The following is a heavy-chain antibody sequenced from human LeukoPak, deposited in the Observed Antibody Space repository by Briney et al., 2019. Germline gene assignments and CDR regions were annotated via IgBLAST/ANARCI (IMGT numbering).Heavy chain of an antibody. V-gene: IGHV3-48*04. CDR1: GFTFSSYG. CDR2: ISGRGTTI. Sequence: GGSLRLSCAASGFTFSSYGMNWVRQAPGKGLEWVSYISGRGTTIYSADSVRGRFTISRDNAKNSLYLQMNSLRAEDTAVYYCARQRFFGDYAGDYWGQGTLVTVSS. J-gene: IGHJ4*02. D-gene: IGHD4-17*01. CDR3: ARQRFFGDYAGDY.